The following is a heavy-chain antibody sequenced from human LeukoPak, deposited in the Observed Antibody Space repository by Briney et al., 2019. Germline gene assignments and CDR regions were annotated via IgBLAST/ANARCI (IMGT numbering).Heavy chain of an antibody. Sequence: GSSVKVSCKASGYTFTGYYMHWVRQAPGQGLDWMGWINPNTVGTHYAQKFKGRVTMNRDTSISTAYLELSRLRSDDTAVYYCARGIPRHCSSSSCYGGWFDPWRQETLVTVSS. CDR3: ARGIPRHCSSSSCYGGWFDP. D-gene: IGHD2-2*01. J-gene: IGHJ5*02. CDR2: INPNTVGT. V-gene: IGHV1-2*02. CDR1: GYTFTGYY.